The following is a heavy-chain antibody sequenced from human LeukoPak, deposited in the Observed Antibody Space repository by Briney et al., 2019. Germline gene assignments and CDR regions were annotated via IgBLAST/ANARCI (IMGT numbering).Heavy chain of an antibody. CDR2: ISWDSGSI. J-gene: IGHJ4*02. D-gene: IGHD3-10*01. CDR3: AKDIWRFGELFKAPFDY. Sequence: QAGGSLRLSCAASGFTFYDYAMHWVRQAPGKGLEWGSGISWDSGSIDYADSVKGRFTISRDNANTSLYLQMNSLRAEDTALYYCAKDIWRFGELFKAPFDYWGQGTLVTVSS. V-gene: IGHV3-9*01. CDR1: GFTFYDYA.